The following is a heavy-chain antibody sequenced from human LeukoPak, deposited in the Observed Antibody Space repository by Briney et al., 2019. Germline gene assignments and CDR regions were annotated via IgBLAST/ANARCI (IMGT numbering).Heavy chain of an antibody. CDR1: GFTFSSYE. Sequence: GGSLRLSCAASGFTFSSYEMNWVRQAPGKGLEWVSYISSSGSTIYYADSVKGRFTISRDNAKNSLYLQMNSLRAEDTAVYYCARGRPPYDSSGYYYGNNAFDIWGQGTMVTVSS. CDR3: ARGRPPYDSSGYYYGNNAFDI. CDR2: ISSSGSTI. J-gene: IGHJ3*02. V-gene: IGHV3-48*03. D-gene: IGHD3-22*01.